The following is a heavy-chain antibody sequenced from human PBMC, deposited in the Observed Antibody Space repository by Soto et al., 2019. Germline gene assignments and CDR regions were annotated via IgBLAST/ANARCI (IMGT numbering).Heavy chain of an antibody. D-gene: IGHD2-15*01. V-gene: IGHV4-31*03. CDR2: IYYRGST. Sequence: QVQLQESGPGLVKPSQTLSLTCTVSGGSISSGGYYWSWIRQHPGKGLEWIGYIYYRGSTYYNPSLTTRPTISVHTSKNQFSLKLSSVTAADTAVYYCPSRGTEYDAFDICGQGTMVTVSS. J-gene: IGHJ3*02. CDR1: GGSISSGGYY. CDR3: PSRGTEYDAFDI.